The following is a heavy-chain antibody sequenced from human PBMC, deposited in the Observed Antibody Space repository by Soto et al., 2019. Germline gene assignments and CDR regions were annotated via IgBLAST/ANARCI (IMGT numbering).Heavy chain of an antibody. D-gene: IGHD5-12*01. CDR1: GCTFNNYP. J-gene: IGHJ6*02. CDR2: SIPIFGTA. V-gene: IGHV1-69*13. Sequence: GASVKVSCKASGCTFNNYPITCVRQAPGQVLEWMGGSIPIFGTANYAQKFQGRVTISVDESTSTAYMELSSLRSEDTAVYYCARGRGYSGDDHYYYFDMDVWGQGTTVTVSS. CDR3: ARGRGYSGDDHYYYFDMDV.